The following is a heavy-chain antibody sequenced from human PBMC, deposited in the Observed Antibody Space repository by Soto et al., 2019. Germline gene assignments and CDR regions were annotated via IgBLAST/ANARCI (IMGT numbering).Heavy chain of an antibody. J-gene: IGHJ4*02. CDR2: IWYDATYK. Sequence: QVQLVESGGGGVQPGESLRLSCTASGFTFSRNGMHWVRQAPGKGLEWVAVIWYDATYKYYGDSVNGRFTVSRDNSKNTLYLQMDSLRVEDTAVYYCVKDFRVGYDWTHDWGQGTLVTVSS. CDR3: VKDFRVGYDWTHD. V-gene: IGHV3-33*06. CDR1: GFTFSRNG. D-gene: IGHD5-12*01.